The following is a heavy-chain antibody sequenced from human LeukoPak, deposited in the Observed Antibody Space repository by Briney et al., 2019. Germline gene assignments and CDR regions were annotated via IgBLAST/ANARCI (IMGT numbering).Heavy chain of an antibody. V-gene: IGHV1-2*02. CDR1: GYTFTAYY. J-gene: IGHJ5*02. CDR2: VNPNTGAT. Sequence: ASVKVSCKASGYTFTAYYIHWVRQAPGQGLEWTGWVNPNTGATNYVQKFQGRVTMTRDTSITTAYMELSWLRSDDTAVYYCAGLTLFDPWGQGTLVTISS. CDR3: AGLTLFDP.